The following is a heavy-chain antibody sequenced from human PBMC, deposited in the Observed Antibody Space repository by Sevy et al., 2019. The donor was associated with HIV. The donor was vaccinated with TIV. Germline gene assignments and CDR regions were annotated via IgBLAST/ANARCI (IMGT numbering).Heavy chain of an antibody. CDR2: IYSGGST. Sequence: GGCLRLSCAASGFTVSSNYMSWVRQAPGKGLEWVSVIYSGGSTYYADSVKGRFTISRDNSKNALYLQMNSLRAEDTTVYYCARVLRVWAAGTPYFDYWGQGTLVTVSS. D-gene: IGHD6-13*01. CDR3: ARVLRVWAAGTPYFDY. J-gene: IGHJ4*02. CDR1: GFTVSSNY. V-gene: IGHV3-53*01.